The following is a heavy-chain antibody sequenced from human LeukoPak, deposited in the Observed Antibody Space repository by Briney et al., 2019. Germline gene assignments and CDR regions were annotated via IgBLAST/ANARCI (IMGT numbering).Heavy chain of an antibody. CDR2: ISGGGGGT. J-gene: IGHJ6*02. CDR3: AKGMAAAGTNSYYFGLDV. V-gene: IGHV3-23*01. D-gene: IGHD6-13*01. CDR1: GFTFSNAW. Sequence: GGSLRLSCAASGFTFSNAWMTWVRQAPGAGLEWVSAISGGGGGTYYADSVKGRFTISRDNSNDTLYLQMNSVTAGDSAIYFCAKGMAAAGTNSYYFGLDVWGRGTTVTVSS.